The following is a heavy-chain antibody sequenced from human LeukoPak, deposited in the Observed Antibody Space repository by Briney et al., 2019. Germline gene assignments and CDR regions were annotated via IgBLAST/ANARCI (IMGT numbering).Heavy chain of an antibody. CDR3: ARSDSPSSWSCMDV. Sequence: PGGSLRLSCAVSGFTFSSYSMNWVRQAPGKGLEWVSYISSSRSTIYYADSVKGRFTISRDNAKNSLYLQMNGLRDEDTAVYYCARSDSPSSWSCMDVWGQGTTVTVSS. CDR1: GFTFSSYS. J-gene: IGHJ6*02. V-gene: IGHV3-48*02. CDR2: ISSSRSTI. D-gene: IGHD6-13*01.